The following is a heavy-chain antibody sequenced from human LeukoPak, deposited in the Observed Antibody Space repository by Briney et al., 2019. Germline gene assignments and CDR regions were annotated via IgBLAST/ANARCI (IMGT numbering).Heavy chain of an antibody. CDR2: IKQDGSEK. J-gene: IGHJ4*02. D-gene: IGHD1-26*01. Sequence: GGSLRLSCAASGFTFSSYWMSWVRQAPGKGLEWVANIKQDGSEKYYVDSVKGRFTISRDNAKNSLYLQMNSLRAEDTAVYYCARDPGGIVAAETIDYWGQGTLVTVSS. V-gene: IGHV3-7*01. CDR1: GFTFSSYW. CDR3: ARDPGGIVAAETIDY.